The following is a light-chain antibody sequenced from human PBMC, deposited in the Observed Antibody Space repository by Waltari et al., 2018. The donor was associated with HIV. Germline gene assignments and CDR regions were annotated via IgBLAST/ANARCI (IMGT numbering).Light chain of an antibody. CDR3: QVWDNSEYAV. CDR1: NIDTYT. CDR2: DDS. J-gene: IGLJ7*01. V-gene: IGLV3-21*02. Sequence: YVLTQPPSVPVAPGQTARITCGGDNIDTYTVYWYQQKPGQAPVVVVYDDSVRPSGIPERFSGSNSGNTATLTISRVEAGDEADYYCQVWDNSEYAVFGGGTQLTVL.